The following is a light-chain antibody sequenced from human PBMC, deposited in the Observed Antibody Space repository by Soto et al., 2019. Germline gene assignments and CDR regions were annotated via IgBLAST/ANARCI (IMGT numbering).Light chain of an antibody. Sequence: DIQMTQSPSTLPASVGERVTITCRASQSISSWLAWYQQKPGKAPKLLIYKASSLESGVPSRFSGSGSGTEFTLTISSLQPDDFATYYCQQYNSYPLTFGGGTKVDIK. CDR1: QSISSW. V-gene: IGKV1-5*03. CDR3: QQYNSYPLT. J-gene: IGKJ4*01. CDR2: KAS.